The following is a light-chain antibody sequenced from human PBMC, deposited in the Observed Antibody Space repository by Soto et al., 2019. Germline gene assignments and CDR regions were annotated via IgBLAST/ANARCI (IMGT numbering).Light chain of an antibody. CDR3: QQYYSTPFT. CDR2: WAS. V-gene: IGKV4-1*01. Sequence: IVIKQSPDSLAVSLGERATINCKSSQSVLYSSNNKNYLAWYQQKPGQPPKLLIYWASTRESGVPDRFSGSGSGTDFTLTISSLQAEDVAVFYCQQYYSTPFTFGGGTKVDIK. CDR1: QSVLYSSNNKNY. J-gene: IGKJ4*01.